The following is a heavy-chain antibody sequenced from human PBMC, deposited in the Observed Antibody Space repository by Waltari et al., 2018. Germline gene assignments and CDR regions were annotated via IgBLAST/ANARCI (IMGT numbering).Heavy chain of an antibody. Sequence: QLQLQESGPGLVKPSETLSLTCTVSGGSISSSSYYWGWIRQPPGKGLEWIGSIYYSGSTYYNPSLKGRVTISVDTSKNQFSLKLSSVTAADTAVYYCARQPSSYCSSTSCYEFDYWGQGTLVTVSS. V-gene: IGHV4-39*01. CDR1: GGSISSSSYY. D-gene: IGHD2-2*01. CDR2: IYYSGST. CDR3: ARQPSSYCSSTSCYEFDY. J-gene: IGHJ4*02.